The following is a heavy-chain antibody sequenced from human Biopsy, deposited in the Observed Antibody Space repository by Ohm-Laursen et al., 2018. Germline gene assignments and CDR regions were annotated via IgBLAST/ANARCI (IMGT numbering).Heavy chain of an antibody. CDR2: IYNTETT. CDR3: ARHPTGFWFDP. CDR1: GDSISSSTTYY. Sequence: TLSLTCTVSGDSISSSTTYYWAWLRQPPGEGLEWIGSIYNTETTFYNPSLKSRVTISVGTSTNQFSLKVSSVTAADTALYFCARHPTGFWFDPWGHGTLVTVSS. J-gene: IGHJ5*02. V-gene: IGHV4-39*01.